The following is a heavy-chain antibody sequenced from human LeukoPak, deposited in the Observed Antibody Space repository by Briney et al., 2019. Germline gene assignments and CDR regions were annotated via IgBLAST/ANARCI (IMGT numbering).Heavy chain of an antibody. CDR1: GYTFTSYD. J-gene: IGHJ4*02. CDR3: ARSRWRRSYYFDY. CDR2: MNPNSGNT. V-gene: IGHV1-8*03. Sequence: ASVKVSCKASGYTFTSYDINWVRQATGQGLEWMGWMNPNSGNTGYAQKFQGRVTITRNTSISTAYMELSSLRSEDTAVYYCARSRWRRSYYFDYWGQGTLVTVSS. D-gene: IGHD2-15*01.